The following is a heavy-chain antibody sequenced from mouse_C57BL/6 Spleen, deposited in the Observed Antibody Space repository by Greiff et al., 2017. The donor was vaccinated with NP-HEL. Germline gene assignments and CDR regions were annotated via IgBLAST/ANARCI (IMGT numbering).Heavy chain of an antibody. CDR1: GYTFTSYW. J-gene: IGHJ1*03. D-gene: IGHD1-1*01. CDR2: IYPGSGST. V-gene: IGHV1-55*01. Sequence: VQLQQPGAELVKPGASVKMSCKASGYTFTSYWITWVKQRPGQGLEWIGDIYPGSGSTNYNEKFKSKATLTVDTSSSTAYMQLSSLTSEDSAVYYGARKGNYYGSSRWYFDVWGTGTTVTVSS. CDR3: ARKGNYYGSSRWYFDV.